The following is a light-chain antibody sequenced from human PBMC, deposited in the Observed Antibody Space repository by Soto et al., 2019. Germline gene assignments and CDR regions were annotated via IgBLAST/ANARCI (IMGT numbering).Light chain of an antibody. CDR1: QSISSW. Sequence: DIQMTHSPSTLSASVVYRFTITCLASQSISSWLAWYQQKPGKAPKLLIYDASSLESGVPSRFSGSGSGTEFTLTISSLQPDDFATYYCQQYDSDPRTFGQGTKVDIK. CDR3: QQYDSDPRT. J-gene: IGKJ1*01. CDR2: DAS. V-gene: IGKV1-5*01.